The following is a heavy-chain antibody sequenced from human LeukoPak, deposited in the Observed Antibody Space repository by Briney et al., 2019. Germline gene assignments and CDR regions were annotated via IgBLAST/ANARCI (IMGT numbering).Heavy chain of an antibody. CDR3: ARSRLGTGRTQRGFDY. Sequence: GGSLRLSCAASGFTFDDYGTSWVRQAPGKGLEWVSGINWNGGSTGYADSVKGRFTISRDNAKNSLYLQMNSLRAEDTALYYCARSRLGTGRTQRGFDYWGQGTLVTVSS. V-gene: IGHV3-20*04. CDR1: GFTFDDYG. D-gene: IGHD7-27*01. J-gene: IGHJ4*02. CDR2: INWNGGST.